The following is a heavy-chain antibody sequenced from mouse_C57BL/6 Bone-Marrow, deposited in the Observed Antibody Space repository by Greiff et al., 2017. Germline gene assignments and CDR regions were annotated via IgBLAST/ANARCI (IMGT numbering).Heavy chain of an antibody. CDR2: IFPGSGST. CDR1: GYTFTSYW. D-gene: IGHD2-9*01. CDR3: ARLGLLWLPYYFDY. J-gene: IGHJ2*01. V-gene: IGHV1-75*01. Sequence: QVQLQQPGAELVKPGASVKLSCKASGYTFTSYWMHWVKQRPGQGLEWIGWIFPGSGSTYYNEKFKGKATLTVDKSSSAAYMLLSSLTSEDSAVYFGARLGLLWLPYYFDYWGQGTTLTVSS.